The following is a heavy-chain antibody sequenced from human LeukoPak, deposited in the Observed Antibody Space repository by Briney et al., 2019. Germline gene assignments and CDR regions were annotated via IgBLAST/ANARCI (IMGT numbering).Heavy chain of an antibody. V-gene: IGHV3-7*03. D-gene: IGHD6-19*01. CDR1: GFTFSRYW. Sequence: GGSLRLSCAASGFTFSRYWMSWVRQAPRKGLEWVANIKQDGSETYYVDSVKGRFTISRDNAKNSLYLQMNSLRAEDTAVYYCARASSSGWPDDYWGQGTLVTVSS. J-gene: IGHJ4*02. CDR2: IKQDGSET. CDR3: ARASSSGWPDDY.